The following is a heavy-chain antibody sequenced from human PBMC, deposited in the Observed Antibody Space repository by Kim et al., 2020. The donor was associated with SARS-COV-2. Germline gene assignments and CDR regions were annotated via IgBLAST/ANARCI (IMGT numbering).Heavy chain of an antibody. CDR2: INPSGGST. Sequence: ASVKVSCKASGYTFTSYYMHWVRQAPGQGLEWMGIINPSGGSTSYAQKFQGRVTMTRDTSTSTVYMELSSLRSEDTAVYYCARELGYCSSTSCSTPHDAFDIWGQGTMVTVSS. V-gene: IGHV1-46*01. CDR1: GYTFTSYY. D-gene: IGHD2-2*01. J-gene: IGHJ3*02. CDR3: ARELGYCSSTSCSTPHDAFDI.